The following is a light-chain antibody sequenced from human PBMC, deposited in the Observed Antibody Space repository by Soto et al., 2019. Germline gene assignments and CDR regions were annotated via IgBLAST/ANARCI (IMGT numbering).Light chain of an antibody. CDR2: DAS. CDR3: QQYNNWSRT. CDR1: QSVSNY. J-gene: IGKJ1*01. V-gene: IGKV3-11*01. Sequence: ESVLTQSPAALSLSPGERATLSCRTSQSVSNYLAWYQQKPGQAPRLLMYDASNRATGIPARFSGSGSGTDFTLTISSLQSEDFAVYYCQQYNNWSRTFGQGTKVDIK.